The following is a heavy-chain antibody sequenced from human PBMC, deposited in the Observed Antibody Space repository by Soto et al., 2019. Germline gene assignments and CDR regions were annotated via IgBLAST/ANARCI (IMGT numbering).Heavy chain of an antibody. D-gene: IGHD2-2*01. V-gene: IGHV1-69*06. Sequence: SVQVSCKSSGGTFSSYAISWVRQAPGQGLEWMGGIIPIFGTANYAQKFQGRVTITADKSTSTAYMELSSLRSEDTAVYYCAIPLPDIVVVPAAMGAWCKGTKVTV. CDR3: AIPLPDIVVVPAAMGA. CDR2: IIPIFGTA. CDR1: GGTFSSYA. J-gene: IGHJ6*04.